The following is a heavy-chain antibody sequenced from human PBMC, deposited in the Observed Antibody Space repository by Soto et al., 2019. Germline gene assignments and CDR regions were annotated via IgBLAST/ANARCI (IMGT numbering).Heavy chain of an antibody. D-gene: IGHD5-12*01. CDR1: GYTFTGYY. CDR3: ARGGYSGYAYYYGMDV. V-gene: IGHV1-2*02. Sequence: WASVKVSCKAPGYTFTGYYMHWVRQAPGQGLEWMGWINPNSGGTNYAQKFQGRVTMTRDTSISTAYMELSRLRSDDTAVYYCARGGYSGYAYYYGMDVWGQGTTVTVSS. CDR2: INPNSGGT. J-gene: IGHJ6*02.